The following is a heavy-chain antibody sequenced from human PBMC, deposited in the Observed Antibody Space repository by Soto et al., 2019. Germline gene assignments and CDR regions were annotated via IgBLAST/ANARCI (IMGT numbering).Heavy chain of an antibody. Sequence: GSGPTRVNPTQALTKPCTFSAFSLSTGGVGVGWIRQPPGKALEWLALIYWDDDKRYSPSLRSRLTITKDTSKNQVVLTMTNMDPVDTATYYCIQSRCGGDCLQSYASYYYYGMDVWGQGTTVTVSS. J-gene: IGHJ6*02. CDR1: AFSLSTGGVG. CDR2: IYWDDDK. D-gene: IGHD2-21*02. V-gene: IGHV2-5*02. CDR3: IQSRCGGDCLQSYASYYYYGMDV.